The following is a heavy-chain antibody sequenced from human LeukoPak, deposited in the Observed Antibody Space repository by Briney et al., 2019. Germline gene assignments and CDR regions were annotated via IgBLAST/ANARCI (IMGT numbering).Heavy chain of an antibody. D-gene: IGHD1-14*01. CDR2: VSYSSSNR. CDR3: AREGDITGSCIAFDF. CDR1: GFTFRTSS. V-gene: IGHV3-21*01. J-gene: IGHJ3*01. Sequence: GGSLRLSCAASGFTFRTSSMNWGPKAPGKGLEWVSSVSYSSSNRYHADSVKGRFTISRDNAKNSLYLQMNSLRAEDTAVYYCAREGDITGSCIAFDFWGQGTIVTVSS.